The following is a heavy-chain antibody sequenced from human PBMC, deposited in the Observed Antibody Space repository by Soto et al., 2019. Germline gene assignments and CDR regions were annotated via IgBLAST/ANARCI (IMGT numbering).Heavy chain of an antibody. Sequence: QVQLRESGSGLVKPLETLSLTCGVSGGSLSGETYSWNWIRQPPGKGLEWIGYIFPSGTTYYNPSLKSRVTISIDVSNNQFSLSLRSLTAADTAVYYCARSREFDYWSQGTLVTVSS. J-gene: IGHJ4*02. CDR1: GGSLSGETYS. CDR3: ARSREFDY. V-gene: IGHV4-30-2*01. CDR2: IFPSGTT.